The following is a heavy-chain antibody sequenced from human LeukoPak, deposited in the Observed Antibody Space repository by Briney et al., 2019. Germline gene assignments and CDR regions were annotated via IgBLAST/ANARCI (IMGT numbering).Heavy chain of an antibody. V-gene: IGHV3-66*01. Sequence: PGGSLRLSCAASGFTVSTNYMGWVRQAAGKGLEWVSVIYSGGTTYYGDSVKGRFTISRDNSKNTLFLQMNSLRVEDTAVYYCARSDGDDRRVDCWGQGTLVTVSA. CDR3: ARSDGDDRRVDC. CDR1: GFTVSTNY. CDR2: IYSGGTT. D-gene: IGHD4-17*01. J-gene: IGHJ4*02.